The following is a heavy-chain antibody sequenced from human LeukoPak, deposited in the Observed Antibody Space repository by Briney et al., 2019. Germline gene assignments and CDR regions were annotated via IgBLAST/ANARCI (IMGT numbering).Heavy chain of an antibody. CDR1: GFTFSTYA. CDR2: ISGSAGST. V-gene: IGHV3-23*01. CDR3: AKGAASSSAPLSGSHLFDY. Sequence: GGSLRLSCAASGFTFSTYAMSWVRQAPGKGLEWVSAISGSAGSTYYADSVKGRFTISRDNSKNMLFLQMNSLRAEDSAVYYCAKGAASSSAPLSGSHLFDYWGQGTLVTVSS. J-gene: IGHJ4*02. D-gene: IGHD1-26*01.